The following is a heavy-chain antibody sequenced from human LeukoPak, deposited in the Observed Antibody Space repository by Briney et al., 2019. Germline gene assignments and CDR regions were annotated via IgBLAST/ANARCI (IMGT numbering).Heavy chain of an antibody. Sequence: GASVKVSCKASGYXFTGYYMHWVRQAPGQGLEWMGWINPNSGGTNYAQKFQGRVTMTRDTSISTAYMELNRLRSDDTAVYYCAPSGRGGPYYFDYWGQGTLVTVSS. CDR1: GYXFTGYY. J-gene: IGHJ4*02. CDR2: INPNSGGT. CDR3: APSGRGGPYYFDY. D-gene: IGHD3-10*01. V-gene: IGHV1-2*02.